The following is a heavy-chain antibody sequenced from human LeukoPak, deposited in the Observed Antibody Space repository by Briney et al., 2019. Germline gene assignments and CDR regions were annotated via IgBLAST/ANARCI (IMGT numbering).Heavy chain of an antibody. V-gene: IGHV4-59*01. CDR3: ARDLRAPPYYYYGMDV. J-gene: IGHJ6*02. CDR1: GGSITSYY. CDR2: IYYSGST. Sequence: PSGTLSLTCTVSGGSITSYYWSWIRQPPGKGLEWIGYIYYSGSTNYNPSLKSRVTISVDTSKNQFSLKLSSVTAADTAVYYCARDLRAPPYYYYGMDVWGQGTTVTVSS.